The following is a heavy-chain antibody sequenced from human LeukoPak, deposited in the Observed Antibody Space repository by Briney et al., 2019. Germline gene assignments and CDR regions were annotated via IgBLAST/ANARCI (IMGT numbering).Heavy chain of an antibody. J-gene: IGHJ1*01. D-gene: IGHD3-22*01. CDR3: AKEEGYYYDSGGYYVEYFQH. CDR2: LYSGGNT. CDR1: GFTVSNNY. Sequence: GGSLRLSCAASGFTVSNNYMSWVRQAPGKGLEWVSVLYSGGNTYYTDSVKGRFAISRDYSRNTVYLQMNSLRAEDTAVYYCAKEEGYYYDSGGYYVEYFQHWGQGTLVTVSS. V-gene: IGHV3-53*01.